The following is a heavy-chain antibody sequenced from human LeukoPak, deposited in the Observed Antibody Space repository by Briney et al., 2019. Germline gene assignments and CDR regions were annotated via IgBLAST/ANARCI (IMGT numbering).Heavy chain of an antibody. CDR2: INHSGST. J-gene: IGHJ4*02. V-gene: IGHV4-34*01. Sequence: SETLSLTCAVYGGSFSGYYWSWIRQPPGKGLEWIGEINHSGSTNYNPSLKSRVTISVDTSKKQFSLKLTSVTAVDTAVYYCARHLFGSGYYPDYWGQGTLVTVSS. CDR3: ARHLFGSGYYPDY. CDR1: GGSFSGYY. D-gene: IGHD3-22*01.